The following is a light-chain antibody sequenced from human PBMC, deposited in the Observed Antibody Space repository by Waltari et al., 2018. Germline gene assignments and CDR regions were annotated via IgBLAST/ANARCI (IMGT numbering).Light chain of an antibody. CDR2: RAS. CDR3: QQCNTFSFN. Sequence: DVQMTPSPSSLSASVGDRITLTCRASQSINDLLAWYQQKPGKAPRLLIQRASILESGVPSRFSGSGSGTEFTLTINGLQPDDFGTYYCQQCNTFSFNFGPGTTV. V-gene: IGKV1-5*03. J-gene: IGKJ3*01. CDR1: QSINDL.